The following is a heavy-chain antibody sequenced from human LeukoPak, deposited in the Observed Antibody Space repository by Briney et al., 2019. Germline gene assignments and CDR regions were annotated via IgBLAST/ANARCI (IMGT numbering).Heavy chain of an antibody. CDR2: ISSSSRTI. J-gene: IGHJ6*02. D-gene: IGHD3-10*01. Sequence: EPGGSLRLSCAASRFTFSSYAMTWVRQAPGKGLEWVSYISSSSRTIYYADSVKGRFTMSRDNAKNSLYLQMNSLRAEDTAVYYCAREVFVRFGDVGMDVWGQGTTVTVSS. CDR3: AREVFVRFGDVGMDV. V-gene: IGHV3-48*04. CDR1: RFTFSSYA.